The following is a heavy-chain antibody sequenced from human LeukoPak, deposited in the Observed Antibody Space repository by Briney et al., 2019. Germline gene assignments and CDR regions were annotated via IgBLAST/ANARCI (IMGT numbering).Heavy chain of an antibody. CDR2: MNPNSGNT. Sequence: SVKVSCKASGYTFNSYDINWVRQATGQGLEWTGWMNPNSGNTGYAQKFQGRVTMTRVTSISTAYMELNNLTSEDTAVYYCARGSWGEIAGRKSFEFWGQGSLVTVSS. V-gene: IGHV1-8*01. CDR1: GYTFNSYD. D-gene: IGHD6-6*01. J-gene: IGHJ4*02. CDR3: ARGSWGEIAGRKSFEF.